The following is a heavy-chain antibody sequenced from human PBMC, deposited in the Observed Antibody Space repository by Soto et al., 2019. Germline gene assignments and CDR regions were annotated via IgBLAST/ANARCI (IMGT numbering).Heavy chain of an antibody. CDR2: INPSDGTT. J-gene: IGHJ4*02. CDR1: GYMFTSYF. D-gene: IGHD6-19*01. Sequence: QGHLVQSGAEVKRPGASVRVSCESSGYMFTSYFIHWVRQAPGQGLEWVGVINPSDGTTTYAQKFQARNTMTRDTSTTTVDMELSSLRSEDTAVYYCARDKDSSARPRAEFDYWGQGTLITVSS. CDR3: ARDKDSSARPRAEFDY. V-gene: IGHV1-46*01.